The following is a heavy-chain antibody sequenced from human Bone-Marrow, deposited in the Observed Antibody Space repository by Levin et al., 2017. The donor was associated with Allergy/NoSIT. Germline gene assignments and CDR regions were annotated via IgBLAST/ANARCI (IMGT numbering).Heavy chain of an antibody. V-gene: IGHV3-53*01. J-gene: IGHJ6*02. CDR1: GFTVSTNY. D-gene: IGHD3-16*01. CDR2: IYRGGDT. CDR3: ARGARGNYYYGMDV. Sequence: GGSLRLSCAGSGFTVSTNYMSWVRQAPGKGPEWVSLIYRGGDTDYADSVKGRFTISRDDSKNTLFLQMNSLRAEDTAVYYCARGARGNYYYGMDVWGQGTTVTVSS.